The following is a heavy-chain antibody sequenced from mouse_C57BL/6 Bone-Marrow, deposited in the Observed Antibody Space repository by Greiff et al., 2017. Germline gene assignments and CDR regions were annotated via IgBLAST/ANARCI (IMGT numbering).Heavy chain of an antibody. CDR1: GYTFTSYW. D-gene: IGHD1-1*01. CDR3: AMYYYCIYGYFDV. CDR2: ISPGSGST. Sequence: QVQLQQPGAELVKPGASVKMSCKASGYTFTSYWITWVKQRPGQGLEWIGDISPGSGSTNYNEKFKSKATLTVDTSSSTAYMQLSTLTSEDSAIYYGAMYYYCIYGYFDVWGTGTTVTVSS. J-gene: IGHJ1*03. V-gene: IGHV1-55*01.